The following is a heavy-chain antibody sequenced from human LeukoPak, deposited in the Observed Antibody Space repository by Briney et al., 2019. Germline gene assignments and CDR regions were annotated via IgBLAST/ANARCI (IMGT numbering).Heavy chain of an antibody. Sequence: SETLSPTCTVSGVSLTNYYWNWIRQPPGKGLEWIGYIYYSGNTNYNPSLNSRVTISVDTSKNQFTLKLSSVTAADTAVYYCARGRAYYDSTGYGYWGQGTLVTVSS. CDR2: IYYSGNT. CDR1: GVSLTNYY. D-gene: IGHD3-22*01. CDR3: ARGRAYYDSTGYGY. V-gene: IGHV4-59*01. J-gene: IGHJ4*02.